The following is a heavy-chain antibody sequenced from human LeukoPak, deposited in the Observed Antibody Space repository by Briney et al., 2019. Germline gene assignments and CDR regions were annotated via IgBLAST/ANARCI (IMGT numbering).Heavy chain of an antibody. J-gene: IGHJ4*02. CDR1: GYTFTSYG. V-gene: IGHV1-18*01. D-gene: IGHD3-10*01. Sequence: ASVKVSCKASGYTFTSYGISWVRQAPGQGLEWMGWISAYDGNTNYAQKLQGRVTMTTDTSTSTAYMELRSLRSDDTAVYYCAAPSMIRGAAYDYWGQGTLVSVSS. CDR2: ISAYDGNT. CDR3: AAPSMIRGAAYDY.